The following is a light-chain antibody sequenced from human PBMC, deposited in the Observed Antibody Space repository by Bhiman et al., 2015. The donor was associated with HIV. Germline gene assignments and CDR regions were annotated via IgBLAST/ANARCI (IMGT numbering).Light chain of an antibody. CDR3: NSRDSSGNHVV. CDR1: KLGNRY. Sequence: SYELTQPPSLSVSPGQTASITCSGDKLGNRYACWYQQKPGQSPVLVIYQDNKRPSGIPERFSGSNSGNTASLTITGAQAEDEADYYCNSRDSSGNHVVFGGGTKLTVL. CDR2: QDN. J-gene: IGLJ2*01. V-gene: IGLV3-1*01.